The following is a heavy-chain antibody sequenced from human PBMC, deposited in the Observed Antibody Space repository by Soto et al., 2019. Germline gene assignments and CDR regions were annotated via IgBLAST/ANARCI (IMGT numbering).Heavy chain of an antibody. Sequence: ASVKVSCKASGYTFTSYGISWVRQAPGQGLEWMGWISAYNGNTNYAQKLQGRVTMTTDTSTSTAYMELRSLRSDDTAVYYCARSITMVRGVIMGYYYYYMDVWGKGTTVTVSS. D-gene: IGHD3-10*01. V-gene: IGHV1-18*01. CDR1: GYTFTSYG. CDR2: ISAYNGNT. J-gene: IGHJ6*03. CDR3: ARSITMVRGVIMGYYYYYMDV.